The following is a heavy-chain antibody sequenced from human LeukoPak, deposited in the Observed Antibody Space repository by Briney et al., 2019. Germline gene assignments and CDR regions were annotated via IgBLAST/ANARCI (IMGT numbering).Heavy chain of an antibody. D-gene: IGHD6-13*01. J-gene: IGHJ6*03. CDR2: ISRSSTTI. V-gene: IGHV3-48*01. Sequence: GGSLRLSCAASGFTFSNYSMNWVRQAPGKGLEWVSYISRSSTTIYYADSVKGRLTISRDNAKNSLYLQMNSLRAEDTAVYYCARHVRSAGPARKKAWYYYYMDVWGKGTTVTISS. CDR1: GFTFSNYS. CDR3: ARHVRSAGPARKKAWYYYYMDV.